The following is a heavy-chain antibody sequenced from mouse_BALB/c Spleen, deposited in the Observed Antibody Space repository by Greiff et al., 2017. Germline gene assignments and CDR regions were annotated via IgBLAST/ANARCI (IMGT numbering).Heavy chain of an antibody. CDR2: IAPGSGST. D-gene: IGHD2-10*02. V-gene: IGHV1S41*01. J-gene: IGHJ1*01. Sequence: DLVKPGASVKLSCKASGSTFTSYWINWIKQRPGQGLEWIGRIAPGSGSTYYNEMSKGKPTLTVDTPDRPAYIQLSSLSSEDSAVYFCARWGLAYGNWYLDVWGAGTTVTVSS. CDR1: GSTFTSYW. CDR3: ARWGLAYGNWYLDV.